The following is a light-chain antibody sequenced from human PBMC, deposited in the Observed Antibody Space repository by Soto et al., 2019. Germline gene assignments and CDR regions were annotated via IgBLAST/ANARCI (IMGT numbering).Light chain of an antibody. CDR1: QSVTSTY. CDR2: GAS. J-gene: IGKJ3*01. V-gene: IGKV3-20*01. Sequence: EIVLTQSPGTLSLSPGARATLSCRASQSVTSTYLAWYQQKPGQPPRLLIYGASNRATGIPDRFSGSGSGTDFTLTISRLEPEDFTVYYCQQYHSLPTTFGPGTKVDI. CDR3: QQYHSLPTT.